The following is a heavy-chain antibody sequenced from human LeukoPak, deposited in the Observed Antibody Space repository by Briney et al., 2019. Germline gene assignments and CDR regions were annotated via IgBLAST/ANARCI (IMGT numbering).Heavy chain of an antibody. Sequence: SETLSLTCTVSGGSISSSSYYWGWIRQPPGKGLEWIGSIYYSGSTYYNPSLKSRVTISVDTSKNQLSLKLSSVTAADTAVYYCARLSPIVVVPAATSYNWFDPWGQGTLVTVSS. CDR1: GGSISSSSYY. J-gene: IGHJ5*02. CDR2: IYYSGST. D-gene: IGHD2-2*01. CDR3: ARLSPIVVVPAATSYNWFDP. V-gene: IGHV4-39*01.